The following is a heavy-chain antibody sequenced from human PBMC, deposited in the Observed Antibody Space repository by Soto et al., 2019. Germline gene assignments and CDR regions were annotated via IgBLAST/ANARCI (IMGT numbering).Heavy chain of an antibody. CDR1: GGSIGRGGYY. CDR2: IYYSGST. V-gene: IGHV4-31*03. D-gene: IGHD3-10*01. CDR3: ASRITMVRGVMAWFDP. Sequence: QVQLQESGPGLVKPSQTLSLTCTVSGGSIGRGGYYWSGIRQHPGKGLEWIGYIYYSGSTYYNPSLKSRVTISVDTSKNQFSLKLSSVTAADTAVYYCASRITMVRGVMAWFDPWGQGTLVTVSS. J-gene: IGHJ5*02.